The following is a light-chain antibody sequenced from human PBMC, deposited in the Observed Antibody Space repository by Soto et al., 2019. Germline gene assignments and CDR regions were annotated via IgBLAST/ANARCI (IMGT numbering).Light chain of an antibody. V-gene: IGLV2-14*01. J-gene: IGLJ2*01. Sequence: QSALTQPASVSGSPGQSITISCTGTSTDDGGYNYVSWYQQHPGKAPKLMIYEVSNRPSGVSNRFSGSKSGNTASLTISGLQAEDEADYYCSSYTSGTTPVFGGGTKLTVL. CDR3: SSYTSGTTPV. CDR1: STDDGGYNY. CDR2: EVS.